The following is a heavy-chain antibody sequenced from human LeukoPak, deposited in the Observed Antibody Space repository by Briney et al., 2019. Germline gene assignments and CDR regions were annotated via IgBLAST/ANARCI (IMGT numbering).Heavy chain of an antibody. V-gene: IGHV3-23*01. CDR1: GFTFSSYA. D-gene: IGHD3-22*01. CDR3: AKLGRYDSSGYYYGMDV. J-gene: IGHJ6*02. Sequence: GGSLRLSCAASGFTFSSYAMSWVRQAPGKGLGWVSAICGSGGSTYYADSVKGRFTISRDNYKNTLYLQMNSPRAEDTAVYYCAKLGRYDSSGYYYGMDVWGQGTTVTVSS. CDR2: ICGSGGST.